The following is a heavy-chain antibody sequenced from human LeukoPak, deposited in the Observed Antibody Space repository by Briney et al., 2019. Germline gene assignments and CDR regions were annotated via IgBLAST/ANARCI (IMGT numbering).Heavy chain of an antibody. CDR3: ARDIKGWLRTGRAFDN. Sequence: GSVKVSCKASGYTFTSYGISWVRQAPGQGLEWMGWISAYNGNTNYAQKLQGRVTMTTDTSTSTAYMELRSLRSDDTAVYYCARDIKGWLRTGRAFDNWGQGTMVTVSS. V-gene: IGHV1-18*01. J-gene: IGHJ3*02. D-gene: IGHD3-10*01. CDR1: GYTFTSYG. CDR2: ISAYNGNT.